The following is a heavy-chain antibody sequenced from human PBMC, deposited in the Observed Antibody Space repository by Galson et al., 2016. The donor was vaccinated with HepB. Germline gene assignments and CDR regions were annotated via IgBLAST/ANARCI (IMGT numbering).Heavy chain of an antibody. D-gene: IGHD2-15*01. Sequence: SLRLSCAASGFKFRNYGMNWVRQAPGKGLEWVSSISSSASFIYYADSAQGRFTITRDNAKNSLFLQMGSLRADDTAVYFCVRDFYSSGGDLSRAIYHYSYAMDVWGQGTTVTVSS. CDR1: GFKFRNYG. CDR3: VRDFYSSGGDLSRAIYHYSYAMDV. CDR2: ISSSASFI. V-gene: IGHV3-21*06. J-gene: IGHJ6*02.